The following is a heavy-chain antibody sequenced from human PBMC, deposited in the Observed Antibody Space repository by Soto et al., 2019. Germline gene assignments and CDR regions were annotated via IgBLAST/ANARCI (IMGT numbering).Heavy chain of an antibody. J-gene: IGHJ4*01. CDR3: TTGTVHTLDY. CDR2: IKSKTDGGTT. V-gene: IGHV3-15*07. CDR1: GFTFSNAW. D-gene: IGHD3-16*01. Sequence: EVQLVESGGGLVKPGGSLRLSCAASGFTFSNAWMNWVRQAPGKGLEWVGRIKSKTDGGTTDYAAPVKGRFTISRDDSKHSLYLQINRLKPEHSAVYYCTTGTVHTLDYWCQGTYVT.